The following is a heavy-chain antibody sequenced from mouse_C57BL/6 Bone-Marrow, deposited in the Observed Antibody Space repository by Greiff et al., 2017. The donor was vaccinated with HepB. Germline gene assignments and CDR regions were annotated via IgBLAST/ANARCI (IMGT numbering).Heavy chain of an antibody. Sequence: DVKLVESGGGLVKPGGSLKLSCAASGFTFSDYGMHWVRQAPEKGLEWVAYISSGSSTIYYADTVKGRFTISRDNAKNTLFLQMTSLRSEDTAMYYCANYYGSSWGFAYWGQGTLVTVSA. CDR1: GFTFSDYG. D-gene: IGHD1-1*01. J-gene: IGHJ3*01. CDR2: ISSGSSTI. CDR3: ANYYGSSWGFAY. V-gene: IGHV5-17*01.